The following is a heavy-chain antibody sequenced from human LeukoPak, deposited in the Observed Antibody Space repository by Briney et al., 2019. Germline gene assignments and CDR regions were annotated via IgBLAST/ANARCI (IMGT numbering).Heavy chain of an antibody. CDR3: TRGVIDEYGVQLVLSSWSLGIDY. V-gene: IGHV3-49*03. Sequence: GGSLRLSCTASGFTFCDYAMSWFRQAPGKGLEWVGFIRSKAYGGTTEYAACVKGRFTISRDDSKSIAYLQMNSLKTEDTAVYYCTRGVIDEYGVQLVLSSWSLGIDYWGQGTLVTVSS. CDR1: GFTFCDYA. J-gene: IGHJ4*02. CDR2: IRSKAYGGTT. D-gene: IGHD6-13*01.